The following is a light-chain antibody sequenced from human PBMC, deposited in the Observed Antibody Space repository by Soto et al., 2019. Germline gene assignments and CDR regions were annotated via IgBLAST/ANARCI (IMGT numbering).Light chain of an antibody. CDR3: QHYGSVWT. CDR2: DAS. J-gene: IGKJ1*01. Sequence: DIQMTQSPSTLSASVGDRVTITCRASQSISDRLAWYQQEPGRAPKVLIFDASSLESGVPSRFSGSGSGTEFSLTISSLQPDDFATYYCQHYGSVWTFGQGTKVEI. CDR1: QSISDR. V-gene: IGKV1-5*01.